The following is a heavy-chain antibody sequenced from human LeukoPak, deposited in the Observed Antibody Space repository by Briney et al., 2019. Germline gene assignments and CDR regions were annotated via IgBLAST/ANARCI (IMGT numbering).Heavy chain of an antibody. CDR1: GVFISTYY. CDR3: ARDRYSYGF. Sequence: SETLSLTCTVSGVFISTYYWSWIRQPPGKGLEWIGFISYSGSTYHNPSLKSQVTMSVDTSKNQFSLNLRSVTAADTAVYYCARDRYSYGFWGQGILVTVSS. CDR2: ISYSGST. D-gene: IGHD5-18*01. V-gene: IGHV4-59*01. J-gene: IGHJ4*02.